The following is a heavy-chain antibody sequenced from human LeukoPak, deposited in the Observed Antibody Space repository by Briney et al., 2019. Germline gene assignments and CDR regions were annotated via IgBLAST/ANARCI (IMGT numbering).Heavy chain of an antibody. J-gene: IGHJ5*02. D-gene: IGHD2-15*01. V-gene: IGHV3-23*01. CDR1: GFTFSSYA. CDR2: ISASVSIT. CDR3: ARDVRACSGGGCYGWFDP. Sequence: GGSLRLSCAASGFTFSSYAMSWVRQAPGKGLEWVSAISASVSITYYADSVKGRFTISRDNSKNTLYLQMNSLRAEDTALYYCARDVRACSGGGCYGWFDPWGQGTLVTVSS.